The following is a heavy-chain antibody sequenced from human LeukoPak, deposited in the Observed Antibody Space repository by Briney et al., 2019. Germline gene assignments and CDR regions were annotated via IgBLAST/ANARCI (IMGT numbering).Heavy chain of an antibody. CDR1: GFTFSSYW. D-gene: IGHD3-3*01. J-gene: IGHJ6*02. CDR2: INSDGSST. CDR3: ARGEDFWSGYLTYYYGMDV. V-gene: IGHV3-74*01. Sequence: GGSLRLSCAASGFTFSSYWMHWVRQAPGKGLVWVSRINSDGSSTSYADSVKGRFTISRDNAKNTPYLQMNSLRAEDTAVYYCARGEDFWSGYLTYYYGMDVWGQGTTVTVSS.